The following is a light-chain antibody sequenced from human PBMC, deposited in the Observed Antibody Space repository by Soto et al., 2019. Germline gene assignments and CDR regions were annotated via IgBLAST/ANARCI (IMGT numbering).Light chain of an antibody. Sequence: DIQISPCPSTLSGSVGDRVTITCRASQTISSWLAWYQQKPGKAPKLLIYKASTLKSGVPSRFSGSGSGTEFTLTISSLQPDDFATYYCQHYNSYSEAFGQGTKVDIK. CDR2: KAS. CDR1: QTISSW. J-gene: IGKJ1*01. V-gene: IGKV1-5*03. CDR3: QHYNSYSEA.